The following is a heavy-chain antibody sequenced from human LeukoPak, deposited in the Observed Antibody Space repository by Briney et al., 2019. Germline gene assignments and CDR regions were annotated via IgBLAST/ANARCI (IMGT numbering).Heavy chain of an antibody. J-gene: IGHJ4*02. V-gene: IGHV3-66*01. D-gene: IGHD2-15*01. Sequence: GGSLRLSCAASGFTVSSNYMSWVRQAPGKGLEWVSVIYSGGSTYYAGSVKGRFTISRDNSKNTLYLQMNSLRAEDTAVYYCARDTGTYCSGGSCYHYWGQGTLVTVSS. CDR2: IYSGGST. CDR1: GFTVSSNY. CDR3: ARDTGTYCSGGSCYHY.